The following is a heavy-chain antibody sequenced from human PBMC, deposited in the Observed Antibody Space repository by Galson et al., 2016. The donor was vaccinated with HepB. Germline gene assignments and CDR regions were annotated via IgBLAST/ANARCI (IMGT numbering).Heavy chain of an antibody. J-gene: IGHJ5*02. D-gene: IGHD6-13*01. V-gene: IGHV3-53*01. CDR1: GFTVSSKY. CDR3: ASKPPAGTNEVT. CDR2: IYSGSSA. Sequence: SLRLSCAASGFTVSSKYMSWVRQAPGKGLEWVSVIYSGSSAYYADSVKGRFTISRDNSKNTLYLQMNSLRAEDTAVYYCASKPPAGTNEVTWGQGTLVTVSS.